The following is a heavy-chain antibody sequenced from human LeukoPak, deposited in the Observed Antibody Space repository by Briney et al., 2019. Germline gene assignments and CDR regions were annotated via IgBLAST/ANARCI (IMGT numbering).Heavy chain of an antibody. CDR1: GFTFDDYA. J-gene: IGHJ6*04. CDR3: AKDFLVPAAMSGYYYGMDV. CDR2: ISLDGGST. V-gene: IGHV3-43D*04. D-gene: IGHD2-2*01. Sequence: GGSLRLSCAASGFTFDDYAMHWVRQAPGKGLECGSLISLDGGSTYYADSVNGRFTISRDNSKNSLYLQMNSLRAEDTALYYCAKDFLVPAAMSGYYYGMDVWGKGTTVTVSS.